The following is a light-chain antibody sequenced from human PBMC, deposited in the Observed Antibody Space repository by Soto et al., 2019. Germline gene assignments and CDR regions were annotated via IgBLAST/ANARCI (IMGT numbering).Light chain of an antibody. CDR1: ENIYTN. J-gene: IGKJ4*01. CDR3: QQYGSSLT. Sequence: EIVMTQSPATLSVSPGERATLSCRASENIYTNLAWYQQKPGQAPRLLFYGASTRATGLPARFSGTGSGTEFTLTINSLQAEDSAVYYCQQYGSSLTFGGGTKVDIK. CDR2: GAS. V-gene: IGKV3-15*01.